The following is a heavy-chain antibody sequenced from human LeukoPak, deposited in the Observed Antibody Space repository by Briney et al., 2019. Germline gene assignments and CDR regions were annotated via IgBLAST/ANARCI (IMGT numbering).Heavy chain of an antibody. CDR3: TRAETY. CDR1: GGSISSGDYS. V-gene: IGHV4-31*03. CDR2: IYFSGST. Sequence: SETLSLTCTVSGGSISSGDYSWNWVRQHPGKGLEWIGHIYFSGSTSYNPSLKSRVTISLDTSKNQFSLKLRSVTAADTAVCYCTRAETYWGHGTLVTVSS. J-gene: IGHJ4*01.